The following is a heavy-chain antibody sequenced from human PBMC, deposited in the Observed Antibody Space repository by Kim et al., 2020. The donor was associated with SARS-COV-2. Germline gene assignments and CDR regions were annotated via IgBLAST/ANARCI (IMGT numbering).Heavy chain of an antibody. CDR2: IYSGGST. Sequence: GGSLRLSCAASGFTVSSNYMSWVRQAPGKGLEWVSVIYSGGSTYYADSVKGRFTISRHNSKNTLYLQMNSLRAEDTAVYYCAGETRVVRGVIDYFDYWGQGTLVTVSS. CDR1: GFTVSSNY. V-gene: IGHV3-53*04. J-gene: IGHJ4*02. CDR3: AGETRVVRGVIDYFDY. D-gene: IGHD3-10*01.